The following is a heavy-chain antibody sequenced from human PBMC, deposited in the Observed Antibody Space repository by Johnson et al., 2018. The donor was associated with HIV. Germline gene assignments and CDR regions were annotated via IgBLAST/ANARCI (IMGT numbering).Heavy chain of an antibody. Sequence: EVQLVESGGGLIQPGESLRLSCAASGFTVNNNYMNWVRQTPGKGLEWVSVIYTGGSTYYADSVKGRFTISRDNSKNTLYLQMNSLRAEDTAVYYCARGEDGVDAFDIWGQGTMVTVSS. V-gene: IGHV3-66*03. CDR2: IYTGGST. CDR1: GFTVNNNY. D-gene: IGHD4-17*01. J-gene: IGHJ3*02. CDR3: ARGEDGVDAFDI.